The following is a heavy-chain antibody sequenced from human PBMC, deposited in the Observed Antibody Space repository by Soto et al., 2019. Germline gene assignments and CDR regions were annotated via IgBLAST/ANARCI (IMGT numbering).Heavy chain of an antibody. CDR3: ARAEVSGCNSSSAYW. V-gene: IGHV3-30-3*01. D-gene: IGHD3-22*01. Sequence: LAFSSSVLSLADYAVPVSCPPQGKGQEWVGVMSYDGSNKDYADSVKGGFNISRDNSKNTRYRQMNSVRTEDTAVYYRARAEVSGCNSSSAYW. J-gene: IGHJ2*01. CDR2: MSYDGSNK. CDR1: VLSLADYA.